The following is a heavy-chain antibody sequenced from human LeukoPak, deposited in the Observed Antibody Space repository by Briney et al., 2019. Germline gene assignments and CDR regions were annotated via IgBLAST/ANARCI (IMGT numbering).Heavy chain of an antibody. CDR3: ARGKYSSFDN. V-gene: IGHV6-1*01. CDR2: TYYRSKWSF. J-gene: IGHJ4*02. D-gene: IGHD6-13*01. CDR1: GDSLFTNGVA. Sequence: SQTLSLTCDISGDSLFTNGVAWNWIRQSPSRGLEWLGRTYYRSKWSFEYGVSVKSRISINADTSKNQISLQLSYVTPEDTAVYYCARGKYSSFDNWGQGTLVTVSS.